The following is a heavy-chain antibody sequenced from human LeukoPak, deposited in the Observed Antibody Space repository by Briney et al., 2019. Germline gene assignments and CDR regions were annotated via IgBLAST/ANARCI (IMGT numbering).Heavy chain of an antibody. CDR2: IGSSGSTI. CDR3: ARVVYCTGGICQIFAFDT. Sequence: GGSLRLSCAASGFTFSDYYMSWIRQTPGKGLEWVSYIGSSGSTIFYTDSVKGRFIISRDNAKNSLYLQMNSLRAEDTAVYYCARVVYCTGGICQIFAFDTWGQGTMVTVSS. CDR1: GFTFSDYY. J-gene: IGHJ3*02. V-gene: IGHV3-11*01. D-gene: IGHD2-15*01.